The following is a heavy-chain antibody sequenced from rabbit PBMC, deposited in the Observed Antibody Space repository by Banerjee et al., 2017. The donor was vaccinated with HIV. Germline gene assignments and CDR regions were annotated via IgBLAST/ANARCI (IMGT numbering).Heavy chain of an antibody. Sequence: QSLEESGGGLVQPEGSLTLTCTASRFSVSSGYYMCWVRQAPGKGLEWIACIGIGSGNTYYASWAKGRFTISKTSSTTVTLQMTSLTAADTATYFCARSAGNNGDTYAHNLWGPGTLVTVS. CDR2: IGIGSGNT. CDR1: RFSVSSGYY. D-gene: IGHD6-1*01. CDR3: ARSAGNNGDTYAHNL. J-gene: IGHJ3*01. V-gene: IGHV1S40*01.